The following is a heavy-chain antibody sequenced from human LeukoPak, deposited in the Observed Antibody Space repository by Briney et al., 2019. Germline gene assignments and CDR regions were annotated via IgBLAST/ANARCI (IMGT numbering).Heavy chain of an antibody. CDR3: ARDYYNSSGPAY. D-gene: IGHD3-22*01. J-gene: IGHJ4*02. V-gene: IGHV1-69*06. CDR1: GGTCSSYA. CDR2: LIPIFGTA. Sequence: ASVNVSRKASGGTCSSYASSWVRQAPGQGLEGMGRLIPIFGTANYAQKSQGRVTLTADKSTSTAYMDLSSLRSEDTAVYYCARDYYNSSGPAYWGQGALGTVS.